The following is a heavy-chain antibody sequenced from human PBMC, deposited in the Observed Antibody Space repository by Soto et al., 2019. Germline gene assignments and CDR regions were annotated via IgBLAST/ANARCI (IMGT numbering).Heavy chain of an antibody. CDR2: ISYDGSNK. CDR1: GFTFSSYG. J-gene: IGHJ4*02. CDR3: AKDSGYGDYFDY. V-gene: IGHV3-30*18. Sequence: QVQLVESGGGVVQPGRSLRLSCAASGFTFSSYGMHWVRQAPGKGLEWVAVISYDGSNKYYADSVKGRFTISRDNSKNTLYLQMNSLRAEDTAVYHCAKDSGYGDYFDYWGQGTLVTVSS. D-gene: IGHD3-10*01.